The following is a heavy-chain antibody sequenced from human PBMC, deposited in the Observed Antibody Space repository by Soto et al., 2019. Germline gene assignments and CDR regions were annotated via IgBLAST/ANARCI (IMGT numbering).Heavy chain of an antibody. V-gene: IGHV4-38-2*02. J-gene: IGHJ6*02. CDR3: ARDGGRYYAMDV. CDR2: IYHSGRT. Sequence: SETLSLTCSVSGYSIGSGYYWAWIRQTPEKGLEWIGNIYHSGRTYYNPSLNSRVTISVDTSKNQFSLKLSSVTAADTAVYYCARDGGRYYAMDVWGQGITVTSP. D-gene: IGHD3-3*01. CDR1: GYSIGSGYY.